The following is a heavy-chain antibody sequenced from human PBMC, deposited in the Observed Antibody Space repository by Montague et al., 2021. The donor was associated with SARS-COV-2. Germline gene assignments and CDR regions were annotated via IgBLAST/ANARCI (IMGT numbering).Heavy chain of an antibody. D-gene: IGHD2-2*01. CDR2: IHHSGTT. Sequence: SETLSLTRTVSGGSVSGTSYYWAWIRQPPGKGLEWIVNIHHSGTTFYNLSLKSRVTISVDTSKNEVSLKLNSVTAADTAVYYCARQGGPAGKHWFDPWGQGTLVTVSS. CDR1: GGSVSGTSYY. CDR3: ARQGGPAGKHWFDP. V-gene: IGHV4-39*01. J-gene: IGHJ5*02.